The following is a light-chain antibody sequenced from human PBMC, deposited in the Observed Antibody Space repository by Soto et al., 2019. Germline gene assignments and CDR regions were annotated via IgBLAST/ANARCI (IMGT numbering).Light chain of an antibody. CDR3: TSYTSSGTIV. CDR1: SGDVGGYNY. J-gene: IGLJ1*01. CDR2: DVS. Sequence: QSALTQPASVSGSPGQSITISCTGTSGDVGGYNYVSWYQHHPGKAPKLMICDVSKRPSGVSNRFSGSKSGNTASLTISGLQAEDEADYYCTSYTSSGTIVFGTGTKVTVL. V-gene: IGLV2-14*01.